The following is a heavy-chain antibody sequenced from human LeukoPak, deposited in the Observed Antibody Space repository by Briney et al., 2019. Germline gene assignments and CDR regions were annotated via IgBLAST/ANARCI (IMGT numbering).Heavy chain of an antibody. D-gene: IGHD3-3*01. V-gene: IGHV4-4*02. J-gene: IGHJ6*03. CDR2: IYHSGST. CDR1: GGSISSSNW. CDR3: AKNFWSDRFYYYYMDV. Sequence: PSETLSLTCAVSGGSISSSNWWSWVRQPPGKGLEWIGEIYHSGSTNYNPSLKSRVTISVDKSKNQFSLKLSSVTAADTAVYYCAKNFWSDRFYYYYMDVWGKRTTVTVSS.